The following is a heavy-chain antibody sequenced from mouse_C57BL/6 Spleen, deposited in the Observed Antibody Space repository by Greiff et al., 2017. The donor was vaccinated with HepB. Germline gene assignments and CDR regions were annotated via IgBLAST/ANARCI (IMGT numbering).Heavy chain of an antibody. J-gene: IGHJ3*01. D-gene: IGHD2-3*01. CDR1: GYTFTTYP. Sequence: VKLMESGAELVKPGASVKMSCKASGYTFTTYPIEWMKQTHGKSLEWIGNFHPYNDDTKYNEKFKGKATLTVEKSSSTVYLELSRLTSDDSAVYYCARRDGYYVSFAYWGQGTLVTVSA. CDR3: ARRDGYYVSFAY. CDR2: FHPYNDDT. V-gene: IGHV1-47*01.